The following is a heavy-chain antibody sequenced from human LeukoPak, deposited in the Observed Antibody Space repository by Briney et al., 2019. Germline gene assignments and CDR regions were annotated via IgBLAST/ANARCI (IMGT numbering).Heavy chain of an antibody. J-gene: IGHJ3*02. CDR3: ARDGSGSGSYYDAFDI. V-gene: IGHV4-39*02. CDR1: GGSISSSSYY. Sequence: PSETLSLTCTVSGGSISSSSYYWGWIRQPPGKGLEWIGSIYYSGSTYYNPSLKSRVTISVDTSKNQFSLKLSSVTAADTAVYYCARDGSGSGSYYDAFDIWGQGTMVTVSS. CDR2: IYYSGST. D-gene: IGHD3-10*01.